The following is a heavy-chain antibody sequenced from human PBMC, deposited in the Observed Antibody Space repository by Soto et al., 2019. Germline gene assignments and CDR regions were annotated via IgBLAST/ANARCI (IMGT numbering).Heavy chain of an antibody. CDR1: GFTFSSYA. D-gene: IGHD2-2*01. J-gene: IGHJ6*02. CDR3: AIPPHERDYYYYGMGV. V-gene: IGHV3-30-3*01. Sequence: RRLSCAASGFTFSSYAMHWVRQAPGKGLAWVAVISYDGSNRYYADSVKGRFTISRDNSKNTLYLQMNSLRAEDTAAYYCAIPPHERDYYYYGMGVWDQGTTGAVAS. CDR2: ISYDGSNR.